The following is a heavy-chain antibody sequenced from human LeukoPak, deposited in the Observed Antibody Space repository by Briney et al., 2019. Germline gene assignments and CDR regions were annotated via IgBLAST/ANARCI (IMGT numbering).Heavy chain of an antibody. V-gene: IGHV1-69*05. D-gene: IGHD4-23*01. CDR1: GGTFSSYA. Sequence: SVKVSCKASGGTFSSYAIGWVRQAPGQGLEWMGGIIPIFGTAIYAQKFQGRVTITTDESTSTAYMELSSLRSEDTAVYYCASTTVVASYYYYMDVWGKGTTVTVSS. CDR3: ASTTVVASYYYYMDV. CDR2: IIPIFGTA. J-gene: IGHJ6*03.